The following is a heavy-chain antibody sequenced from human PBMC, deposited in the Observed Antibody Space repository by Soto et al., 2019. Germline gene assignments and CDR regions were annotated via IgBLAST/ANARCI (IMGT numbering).Heavy chain of an antibody. J-gene: IGHJ3*02. CDR1: GFTFSNAW. V-gene: IGHV3-15*01. CDR2: IKSKTDGGTT. CDR3: TPLGGDDAFDI. Sequence: GGSLILSCAASGFTFSNAWMSWVRQAPGKGLEWVGRIKSKTDGGTTDYAAPVKGRFTISRDDSKNTLYLQMNSLKTEDTAVYYCTPLGGDDAFDIWGQGTMVTVSS. D-gene: IGHD7-27*01.